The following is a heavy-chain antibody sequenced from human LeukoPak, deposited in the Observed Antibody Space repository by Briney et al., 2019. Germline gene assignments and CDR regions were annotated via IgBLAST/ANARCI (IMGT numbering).Heavy chain of an antibody. J-gene: IGHJ4*02. D-gene: IGHD3-10*01. CDR3: AKVTPNYYDSGSSTFDY. CDR1: GFTFSSYG. Sequence: GGSLRLSCAASGFTFSSYGMHWVRQAPGKGLEWVAFIRYDGSNKYYADSVKGRFIISRDNSKNTLYLQMNSLRVEDTAVYYCAKVTPNYYDSGSSTFDYWGQGTLVTVSS. V-gene: IGHV3-30*02. CDR2: IRYDGSNK.